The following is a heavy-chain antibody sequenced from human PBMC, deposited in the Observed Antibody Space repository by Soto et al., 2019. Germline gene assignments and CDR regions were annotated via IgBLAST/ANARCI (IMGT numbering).Heavy chain of an antibody. CDR3: ARDAPPPKLRFWGGHNYDYTGMDV. J-gene: IGHJ6*04. CDR1: GYSFTAYG. CDR2: ISCYNGKT. V-gene: IGHV1-18*01. Sequence: QVQVVQSGDEVKETGASVRVSCKTSGYSFTAYGISWVRQAPGQGLEWMGWISCYNGKTKYAQKVQGRVTRPTDPPTDTAYREVSGLKPGDPAIYNCARDAPPPKLRFWGGHNYDYTGMDVGAKGTTFPVS. D-gene: IGHD3-3*01.